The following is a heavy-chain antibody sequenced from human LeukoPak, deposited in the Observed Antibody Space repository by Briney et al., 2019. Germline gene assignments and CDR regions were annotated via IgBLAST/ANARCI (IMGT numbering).Heavy chain of an antibody. V-gene: IGHV4-39*07. CDR2: IYYSGST. CDR3: ARVKAVAVTYYFDY. J-gene: IGHJ4*02. Sequence: PSETLSLTCTVSGGSISSYYWGWIRQPPGKGLEWIGSIYYSGSTYYNPSLKSRVTISVDTSKNQFSLKLSSVTAADTAVYYCARVKAVAVTYYFDYWGQGTLVTVSS. D-gene: IGHD6-19*01. CDR1: GGSISSYY.